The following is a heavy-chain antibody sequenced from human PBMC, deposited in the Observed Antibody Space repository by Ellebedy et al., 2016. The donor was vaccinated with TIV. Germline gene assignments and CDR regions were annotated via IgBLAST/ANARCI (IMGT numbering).Heavy chain of an antibody. D-gene: IGHD2-15*01. J-gene: IGHJ6*02. V-gene: IGHV4-34*01. CDR1: GGSFSGYY. CDR2: INHSGST. Sequence: SETLSLXXAVYGGSFSGYYWSWIRQPPGKGLEWIGEINHSGSTNYNPSLKSRVTISVDTSKNQFSLKLSSVTAADTAVYYCARGPHCSGGSCYYYYYGMDVWGQGTTVTVSS. CDR3: ARGPHCSGGSCYYYYYGMDV.